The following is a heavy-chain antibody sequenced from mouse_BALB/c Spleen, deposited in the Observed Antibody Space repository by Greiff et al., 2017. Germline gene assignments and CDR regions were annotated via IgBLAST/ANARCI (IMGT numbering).Heavy chain of an antibody. J-gene: IGHJ1*01. CDR2: INPSTGGT. Sequence: EVKLVESGPELVKTGASVKISCKASGYSFTDYYMHWVKQSPEKSFEWIGEINPSTGGTSYNQKFKGKATLTVDKSSSTAYMQLKSLTSEDSAVYYCANYYGSSSYWYFDVWGAGTTVTVSS. V-gene: IGHV1-42*01. CDR3: ANYYGSSSYWYFDV. D-gene: IGHD1-1*01. CDR1: GYSFTDYY.